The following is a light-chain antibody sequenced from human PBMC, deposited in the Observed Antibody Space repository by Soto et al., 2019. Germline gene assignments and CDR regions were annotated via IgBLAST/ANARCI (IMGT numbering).Light chain of an antibody. J-gene: IGKJ1*01. CDR3: QQYETFSGT. V-gene: IGKV1-5*01. CDR2: XAS. CDR1: QSGSGL. Sequence: IQVTESQSALSAYLXNRVLITFRASQSGSGLFAXXQQXPXEAHXXLXYXASALPRGVTSRFSGSGSGTKFTPTIASLQPYDCATYYCQQYETFSGTFGPGTRW.